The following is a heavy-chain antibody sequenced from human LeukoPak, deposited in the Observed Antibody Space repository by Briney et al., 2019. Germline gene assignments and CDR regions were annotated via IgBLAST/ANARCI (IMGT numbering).Heavy chain of an antibody. CDR2: MNPNSGNT. CDR3: ARGHFRITIFGVVMENNWFDP. J-gene: IGHJ5*02. CDR1: GYTFTGYY. V-gene: IGHV1-8*02. D-gene: IGHD3-3*01. Sequence: GASVKVSCKASGYTFTGYYMHWVRQATGQGLEWMGWMNPNSGNTGYAQKFQGRVTMTRNTSISTAYMELSSLRSEDTAVYYCARGHFRITIFGVVMENNWFDPWGQGTLVTVSS.